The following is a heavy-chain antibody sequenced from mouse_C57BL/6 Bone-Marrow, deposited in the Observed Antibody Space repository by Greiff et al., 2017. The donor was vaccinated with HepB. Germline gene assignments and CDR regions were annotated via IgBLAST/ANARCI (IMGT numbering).Heavy chain of an antibody. D-gene: IGHD2-4*01. CDR2: INPYNGGT. V-gene: IGHV1-19*01. CDR1: GYTFTDYY. Sequence: EVQLQQSGPVLVKPGASVKMSCKASGYTFTDYYMNWVKQSHGKSLEWIGVINPYNGGTSYNQKFKGKATLTVDKSSSTAYMELNSLTSEDSAVYYCARRIYDYDDYWGQGTTLTVSA. J-gene: IGHJ2*01. CDR3: ARRIYDYDDY.